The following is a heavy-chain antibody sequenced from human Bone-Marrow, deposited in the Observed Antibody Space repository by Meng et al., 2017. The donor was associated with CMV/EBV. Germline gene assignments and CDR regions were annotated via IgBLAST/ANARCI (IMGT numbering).Heavy chain of an antibody. CDR2: ISSSGSTI. Sequence: GESLKISCAASGFTFSDYYMSWIRQAPGKGLEWVSYISSSGSTIYYADSVKGRFTISRDNAKNSLYLQMNSLRAEDTAVYYCASDPLSSIAPRGEYWGQGTLVTVPS. CDR1: GFTFSDYY. J-gene: IGHJ4*02. CDR3: ASDPLSSIAPRGEY. V-gene: IGHV3-11*01. D-gene: IGHD6-6*01.